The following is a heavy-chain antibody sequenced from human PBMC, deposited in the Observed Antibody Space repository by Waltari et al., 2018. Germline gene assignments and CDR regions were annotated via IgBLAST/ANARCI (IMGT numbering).Heavy chain of an antibody. CDR2: IYYSGST. V-gene: IGHV4-59*01. CDR3: ARDEAAGRYDAFDI. J-gene: IGHJ3*02. Sequence: QVQLQESGPGLVKPSETLSLTCTVSGGSISSYYWSWIRQPPGKGLEWIGYIYYSGSTNYNPSRKSRVTISVDTSKNQCSLKLSSVTAADTAVYYCARDEAAGRYDAFDIWGQGTMVTVSS. CDR1: GGSISSYY. D-gene: IGHD3-9*01.